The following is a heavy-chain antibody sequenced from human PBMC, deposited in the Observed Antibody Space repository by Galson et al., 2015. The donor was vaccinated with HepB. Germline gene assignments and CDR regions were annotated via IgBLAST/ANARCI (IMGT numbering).Heavy chain of an antibody. D-gene: IGHD1-1*01. CDR3: ARGGDGGRPSGTRGNNFDY. J-gene: IGHJ4*02. V-gene: IGHV1-3*01. Sequence: SVKVSCKASGYTFTSYAMHWVRQAPGQRLEWMGWINAGNGNTKYSQKFQGRVTITRDTSASTAYMELSSLRSEDTAVYYCARGGDGGRPSGTRGNNFDYWGQGTLVTVSS. CDR2: INAGNGNT. CDR1: GYTFTSYA.